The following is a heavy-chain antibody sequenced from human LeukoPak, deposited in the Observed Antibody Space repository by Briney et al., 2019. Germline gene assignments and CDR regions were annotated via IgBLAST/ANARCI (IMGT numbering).Heavy chain of an antibody. CDR2: ISWDGGST. D-gene: IGHD3-22*01. V-gene: IGHV3-43D*03. CDR3: AKAAGPYYYDSSGYSFDY. CDR1: GFTFDDYA. Sequence: GGSLRLSCAASGFTFDDYAMHWVPQAPGKGLEWVSLISWDGGSTYYADSVKGRFTISRDNSKNSLYLQMNSLRAEDTALYYCAKAAGPYYYDSSGYSFDYWGQGTLVTVSS. J-gene: IGHJ4*02.